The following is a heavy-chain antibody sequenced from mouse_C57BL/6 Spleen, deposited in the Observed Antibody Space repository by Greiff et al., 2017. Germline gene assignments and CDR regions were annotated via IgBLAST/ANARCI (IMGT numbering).Heavy chain of an antibody. Sequence: QVQLQQPGAELVKPGASVKLSCKASGYTFTSYWMQWVKQRPGQGLEWIGEIDPSDSYTNYNQKFKGKATLTVDTSSSTAYMQLSSLTSEDSAVYYCARRGGYGNYEFAYWGQGTLVTVSA. CDR3: ARRGGYGNYEFAY. V-gene: IGHV1-50*01. CDR2: IDPSDSYT. J-gene: IGHJ3*01. D-gene: IGHD2-1*01. CDR1: GYTFTSYW.